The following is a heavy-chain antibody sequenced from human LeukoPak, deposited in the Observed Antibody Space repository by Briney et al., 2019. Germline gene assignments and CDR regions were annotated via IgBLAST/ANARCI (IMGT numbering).Heavy chain of an antibody. J-gene: IGHJ6*02. CDR3: ARAGRSDASVSIYYYPAMDV. Sequence: RGSLRLSCAASGVPFSDYPLHGGRQAPREGLEGGTYLSYAGVNAYSVDSVNGRFTISRDTSKNTLYLQMDSLRPEDTAVYYSARAGRSDASVSIYYYPAMDVWGQGTTVSVSS. CDR1: GVPFSDYP. D-gene: IGHD2-15*01. CDR2: LSYAGVNA. V-gene: IGHV3-30-3*01.